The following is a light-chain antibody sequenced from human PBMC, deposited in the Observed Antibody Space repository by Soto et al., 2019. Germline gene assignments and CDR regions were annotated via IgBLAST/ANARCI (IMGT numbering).Light chain of an antibody. CDR3: QQYYSTLLT. Sequence: DIVMTQSPDSLAVSLGESATINCKSSQSVLYSSNNKNYLAWYQQKPGQPPKLLIYWASTRESGVPDRFSGSGSGTDFTLTISSLQAEDGAVYYCQQYYSTLLTFGGGTKVEIK. J-gene: IGKJ4*01. CDR2: WAS. CDR1: QSVLYSSNNKNY. V-gene: IGKV4-1*01.